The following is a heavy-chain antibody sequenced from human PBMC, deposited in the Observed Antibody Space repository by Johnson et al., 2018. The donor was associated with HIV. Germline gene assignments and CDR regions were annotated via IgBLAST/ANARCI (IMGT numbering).Heavy chain of an antibody. J-gene: IGHJ3*02. CDR2: INWNGGST. Sequence: VQLVESGGGLVKPGGSLRLSCAASGFTFSYAWMSWVRQAPGKGLEWVSGINWNGGSTGYADSVMGRFPISRDNAKNSLYLQMNSLRAEDTALYYCARGGDIVLVVYAMGHDAFDIWGQGTMVTVSS. D-gene: IGHD2-8*02. CDR1: GFTFSYAW. V-gene: IGHV3-20*04. CDR3: ARGGDIVLVVYAMGHDAFDI.